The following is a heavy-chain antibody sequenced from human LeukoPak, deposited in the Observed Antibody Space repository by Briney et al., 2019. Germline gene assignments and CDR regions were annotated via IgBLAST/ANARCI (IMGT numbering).Heavy chain of an antibody. CDR2: IYYSGST. CDR3: ARMASGAPNLDYFDY. V-gene: IGHV4-59*08. J-gene: IGHJ4*02. Sequence: KASETLSLTCTVSGGSISSYYWSWIRQPPGKGLEWIGYIYYSGSTNYNPSLKSRVTISVDTSKNQFSLKLSSVTAADTAVYYCARMASGAPNLDYFDYWGQGTLVTVSS. D-gene: IGHD3-10*01. CDR1: GGSISSYY.